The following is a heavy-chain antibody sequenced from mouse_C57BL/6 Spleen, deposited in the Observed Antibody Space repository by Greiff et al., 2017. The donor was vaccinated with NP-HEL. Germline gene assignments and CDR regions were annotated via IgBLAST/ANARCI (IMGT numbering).Heavy chain of an antibody. CDR3: ASSGGSVYAMDY. CDR1: GYAFSSSW. D-gene: IGHD1-1*02. V-gene: IGHV1-82*01. Sequence: QVTLKVSGPELVKPGASVKISCKASGYAFSSSWMNWVKQRPGKGLEWIGRIYPGDGDTNYNGKFKGKATLTADKSSSIAYMQLSSLTSEDSAVYVCASSGGSVYAMDYWGQGTSVTVSS. CDR2: IYPGDGDT. J-gene: IGHJ4*01.